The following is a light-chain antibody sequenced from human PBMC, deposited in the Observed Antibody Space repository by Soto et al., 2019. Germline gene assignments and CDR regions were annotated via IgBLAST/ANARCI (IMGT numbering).Light chain of an antibody. CDR2: GAS. J-gene: IGKJ4*01. CDR3: QQYNKWPLT. CDR1: QTVWST. V-gene: IGKV3-15*01. Sequence: EIVLTQSPATLSLSPGERATLSCRASQTVWSTLAWYQQRPGQAPRLLIYGASTRATGIPARFSGSGSGTEFTLSISSLQSEDFAVYYCQQYNKWPLTFGGGTKVEIK.